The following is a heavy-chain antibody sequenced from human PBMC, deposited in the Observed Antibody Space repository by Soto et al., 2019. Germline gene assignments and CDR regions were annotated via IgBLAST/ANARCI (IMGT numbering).Heavy chain of an antibody. Sequence: KSSETLSLTCAVSGGSISSSNWWSWVRQPPGKGLEWIGEIYHSGSTNYNPSLKSRVTISVDKSKNQFSLKLSSVTAADTAVYYCARDRAGISYWGRQNWFDPWGQGTLVTVPQ. J-gene: IGHJ5*02. V-gene: IGHV4-4*02. D-gene: IGHD6-13*01. CDR3: ARDRAGISYWGRQNWFDP. CDR2: IYHSGST. CDR1: GGSISSSNW.